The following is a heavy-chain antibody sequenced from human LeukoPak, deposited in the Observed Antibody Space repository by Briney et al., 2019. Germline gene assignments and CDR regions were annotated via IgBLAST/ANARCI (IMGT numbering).Heavy chain of an antibody. V-gene: IGHV7-4-1*02. CDR2: INTNTGNP. J-gene: IGHJ5*02. CDR3: ARDRVVRGHNWFDP. CDR1: GYTFTSYA. Sequence: ASVKVSCKASGYTFTSYAMNWVRQAPGQGLGWMGWINTNTGNPTYAQGFTGRFVFSLDTSVSTAYLQISSLKAEDTAVYYCARDRVVRGHNWFDPWGQGTLVTVTS. D-gene: IGHD3-10*01.